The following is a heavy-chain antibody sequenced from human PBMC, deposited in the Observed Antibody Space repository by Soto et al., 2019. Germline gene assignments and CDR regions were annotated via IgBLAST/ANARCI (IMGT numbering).Heavy chain of an antibody. V-gene: IGHV3-30-3*01. D-gene: IGHD3-3*01. CDR3: ARDLYYDFWSGSLEPYYYGMGV. CDR1: GFTFSSYA. Sequence: GGSLRLSCAASGFTFSSYAMHWVRQAPGKGLEWVAVISYDGSNKYYADSVKGRFTISRDNSKNTLYLQMNSLRAEDTAVYYCARDLYYDFWSGSLEPYYYGMGVWGQGTTVTVSS. CDR2: ISYDGSNK. J-gene: IGHJ6*02.